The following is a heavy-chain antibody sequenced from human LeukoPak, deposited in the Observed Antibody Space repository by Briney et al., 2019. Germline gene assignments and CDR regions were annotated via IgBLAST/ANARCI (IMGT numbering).Heavy chain of an antibody. Sequence: PGGSLRLSCAASGFTFSNYWMSWVRQAPGRGLEWVANIKQDGSMTQYADSVRGRFTISRDNAKSSVYLQMSSLKAEDSAIYYCARDESGGYYVYWGQGTLVTVSS. V-gene: IGHV3-7*01. CDR2: IKQDGSMT. D-gene: IGHD4-23*01. CDR3: ARDESGGYYVY. CDR1: GFTFSNYW. J-gene: IGHJ4*02.